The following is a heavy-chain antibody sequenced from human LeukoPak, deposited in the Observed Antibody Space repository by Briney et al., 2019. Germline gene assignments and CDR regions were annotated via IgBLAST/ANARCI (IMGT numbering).Heavy chain of an antibody. CDR1: GFTFSSYG. J-gene: IGHJ4*02. D-gene: IGHD3-22*01. CDR3: AKDPYYYDSSGCYPN. Sequence: GGSLRLSCAASGFTFSSYGMHWVRQAPGKGLEWVAVISYDGSNKYYADSVKGRFTISRDNSKNTLYLQMNSLRAEDTAVYYCAKDPYYYDSSGCYPNWGQGTLVTVSS. CDR2: ISYDGSNK. V-gene: IGHV3-30*18.